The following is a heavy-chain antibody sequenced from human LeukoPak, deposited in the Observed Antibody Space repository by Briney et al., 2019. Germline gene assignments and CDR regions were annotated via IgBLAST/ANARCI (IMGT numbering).Heavy chain of an antibody. D-gene: IGHD5-18*01. CDR3: AKGIELWLTYFDH. J-gene: IGHJ4*02. CDR1: GFAFSDYE. CDR2: ISSSGSII. Sequence: GGSLRLSCASSGFAFSDYEMNWVRQAPGKGLEWVSYISSSGSIIYYADSVKGRFTISRDNSKNTLSLQMNSLRAEDTAVYYCAKGIELWLTYFDHWGQGTLVTASS. V-gene: IGHV3-48*03.